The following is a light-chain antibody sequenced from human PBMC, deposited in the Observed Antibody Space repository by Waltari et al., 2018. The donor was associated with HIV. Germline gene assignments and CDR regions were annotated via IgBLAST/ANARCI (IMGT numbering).Light chain of an antibody. J-gene: IGLJ2*01. V-gene: IGLV1-51*01. CDR1: TSNIEKNF. CDR3: ATWDTSLSAGV. CDR2: DNN. Sequence: QSVLMQPPSVSAAPGQKVTISCSGSTSNIEKNFVSWYQHLPRTAPRLIIYDNNKRSSGIPYRFSGSKSGTSATLDITGLQTGDEADYYCATWDTSLSAGVFGGGTKLTVL.